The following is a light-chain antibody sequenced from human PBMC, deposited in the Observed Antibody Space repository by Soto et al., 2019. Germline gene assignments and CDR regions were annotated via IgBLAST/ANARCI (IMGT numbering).Light chain of an antibody. Sequence: QSVLTQPPSVSGAPGQRVTISCTGSSSNIGAGYDVHWYQQLPGTAPKLLIYGNSNRPSGVPDRFSGSKSGTSASLAITGLQAEDEADYYCNSYSSDITPYVFGTGTKLTVL. V-gene: IGLV1-40*01. CDR1: SSNIGAGYD. CDR2: GNS. CDR3: NSYSSDITPYV. J-gene: IGLJ1*01.